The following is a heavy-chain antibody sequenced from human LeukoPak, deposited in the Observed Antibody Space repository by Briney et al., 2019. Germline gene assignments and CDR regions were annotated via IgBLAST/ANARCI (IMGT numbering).Heavy chain of an antibody. CDR1: GDSVSSNSAA. D-gene: IGHD2/OR15-2a*01. Sequence: SQTLSLTCVISGDSVSSNSAAWSWIRQSPSRGLEWLGRTYYRSNGYFNDYAVSVKGRIIINPDTSKNQFSLKLSSVTAADTAVYYCARDFPFLDSRWFDPWGQGTLVTVSS. J-gene: IGHJ5*02. CDR3: ARDFPFLDSRWFDP. CDR2: TYYRSNGYFN. V-gene: IGHV6-1*01.